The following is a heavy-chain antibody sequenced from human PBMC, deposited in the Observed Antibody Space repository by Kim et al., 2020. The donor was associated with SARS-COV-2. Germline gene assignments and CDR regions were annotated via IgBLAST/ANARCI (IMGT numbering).Heavy chain of an antibody. CDR2: ISYDGSNK. Sequence: GGSLRLSCAASGFTFSSYAMHWVRQAPGKGLEWVAVISYDGSNKYYADSVKGRFTISRDNSKNTLYLQMNSLRAEDTAVYYCARETGAWDCGGDCYHAFDIWGQGTMVTVSS. CDR1: GFTFSSYA. J-gene: IGHJ3*02. CDR3: ARETGAWDCGGDCYHAFDI. D-gene: IGHD2-21*02. V-gene: IGHV3-30*04.